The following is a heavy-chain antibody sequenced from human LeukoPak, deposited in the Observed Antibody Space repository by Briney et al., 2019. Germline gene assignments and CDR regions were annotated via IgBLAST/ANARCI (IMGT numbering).Heavy chain of an antibody. CDR2: IKQDGSEK. D-gene: IGHD2-21*01. V-gene: IGHV3-7*01. CDR1: GFTFSSYW. Sequence: GGSLRLSCAASGFTFSSYWMTWVRQAPGKGLEWVANIKQDGSEKDYVDSVKGRFTISRDNAKKSLYLQMNSLRAEDTAVYYCARYCGGDCYGMDVWGQGTTVTVSS. J-gene: IGHJ6*02. CDR3: ARYCGGDCYGMDV.